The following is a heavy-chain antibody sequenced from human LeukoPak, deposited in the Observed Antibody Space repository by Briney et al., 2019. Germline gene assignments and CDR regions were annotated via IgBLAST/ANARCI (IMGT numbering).Heavy chain of an antibody. J-gene: IGHJ5*02. CDR3: AGITAVSSNWFDP. V-gene: IGHV4-59*08. CDR1: GGSITGYY. CDR2: IYYSGST. Sequence: SETLSLTCTVSGGSITGYYWSWIRQPPGKGLECIGYIYYSGSTTYNPSLKSRVTISVDTSKNQFSLKVTSVTAADTATYYCAGITAVSSNWFDPWGQGTLVTVSS. D-gene: IGHD6-13*01.